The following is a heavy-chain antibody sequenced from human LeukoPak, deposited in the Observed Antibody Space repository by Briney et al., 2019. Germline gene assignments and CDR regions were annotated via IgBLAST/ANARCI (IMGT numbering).Heavy chain of an antibody. CDR2: ISGSGGST. J-gene: IGHJ4*02. V-gene: IGHV3-23*01. CDR3: ARDIYYDSSGYYSSVY. D-gene: IGHD3-22*01. Sequence: PGGSLRLSCAASGFTFSSYAMSWVRQAPGKGLEWVSAISGSGGSTYYADSVKGRFTISRDNAKNSLYLQMNSLRAEDTAVYYCARDIYYDSSGYYSSVYWGQGTLVTVSS. CDR1: GFTFSSYA.